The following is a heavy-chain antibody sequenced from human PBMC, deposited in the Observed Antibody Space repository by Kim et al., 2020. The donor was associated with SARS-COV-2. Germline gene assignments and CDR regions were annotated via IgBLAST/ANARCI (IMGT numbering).Heavy chain of an antibody. D-gene: IGHD6-13*01. CDR3: VRVEVGSIAAAGTF. V-gene: IGHV1-2*06. CDR2: INPNSGGT. Sequence: ASVKVSCKASGYTFTGYYMHWVRQAPGQGLEWMGRINPNSGGTNYAQKFQGRVTMTRDTSISTAYMELSRLRSDDTAVYYCVRVEVGSIAAAGTFWGQGTLVTVSS. CDR1: GYTFTGYY. J-gene: IGHJ4*02.